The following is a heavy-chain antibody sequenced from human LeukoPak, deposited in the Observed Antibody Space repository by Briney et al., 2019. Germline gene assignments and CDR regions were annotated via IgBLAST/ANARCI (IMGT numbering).Heavy chain of an antibody. D-gene: IGHD3-10*01. CDR3: ARRRDTNYYGSGSYNY. CDR2: IIPILGIA. J-gene: IGHJ4*02. Sequence: ASVKVSFKSSGGTFSSYAISWVRQAPGQGLEWMGRIIPILGIANYAQKFQGRVTITADKSTSTAYMELSSLRSEDTAVYYCARRRDTNYYGSGSYNYWGQGTLATVSS. CDR1: GGTFSSYA. V-gene: IGHV1-69*04.